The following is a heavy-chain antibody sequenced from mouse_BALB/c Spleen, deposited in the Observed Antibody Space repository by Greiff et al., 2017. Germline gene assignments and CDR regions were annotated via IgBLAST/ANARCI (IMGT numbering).Heavy chain of an antibody. CDR1: GYSFTGYY. CDR2: INPYNGAT. CDR3: AKGGGNYEGAWFAY. J-gene: IGHJ3*01. Sequence: VQLQQSGPELVKPGASVKISCKASGYSFTGYYMHWVKQSHVKSLEWIGRINPYNGATSYNQNFKDKASLTVDKSSSTAYMELHSLTSEDSAVYYCAKGGGNYEGAWFAYWGQGTLVTVSA. V-gene: IGHV1-31*01. D-gene: IGHD2-1*01.